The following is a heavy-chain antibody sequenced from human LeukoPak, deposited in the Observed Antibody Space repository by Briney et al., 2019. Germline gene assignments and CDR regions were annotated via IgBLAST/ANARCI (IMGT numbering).Heavy chain of an antibody. V-gene: IGHV4-34*01. CDR1: GGSISSYY. CDR2: INHSGST. D-gene: IGHD3-16*01. J-gene: IGHJ5*02. CDR3: ARLRRGDYVWGSYGFDP. Sequence: SETLSLTCTVSGGSISSYYWSWIRQPPGKGLEWIGEINHSGSTNYNPSLKSRVTISVDTFKNQFSLKLSSVTAADTAVYYCARLRRGDYVWGSYGFDPWGQGTLVTVSS.